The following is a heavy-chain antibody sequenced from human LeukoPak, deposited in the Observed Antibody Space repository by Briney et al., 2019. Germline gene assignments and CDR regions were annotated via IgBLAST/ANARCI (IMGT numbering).Heavy chain of an antibody. CDR1: GFSFSGYA. CDR2: IYSGGST. J-gene: IGHJ3*02. CDR3: ARIETVADAFDI. V-gene: IGHV3-66*01. Sequence: GGSLRLSCAASGFSFSGYAMSWVRQAPGKGLEWVSLIYSGGSTSYADSVRGRFTISRDNSKNTLYLQMNSLRAEDTAVYYCARIETVADAFDIWGQGTLVTVSS. D-gene: IGHD1-1*01.